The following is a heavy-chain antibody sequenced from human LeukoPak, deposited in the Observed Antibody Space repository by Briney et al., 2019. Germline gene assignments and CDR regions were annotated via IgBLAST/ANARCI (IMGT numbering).Heavy chain of an antibody. Sequence: ASVKVSCKASGYTFTSYGISWVRQAPGQGLEWMGWISAYNGNTNYAQKLQGRVTMTTDTSTGTAYMELRSLRSDDTAVYYCARVMLAAAGTGWFDPWGQGTLVTVSS. CDR2: ISAYNGNT. V-gene: IGHV1-18*01. CDR3: ARVMLAAAGTGWFDP. D-gene: IGHD6-13*01. J-gene: IGHJ5*02. CDR1: GYTFTSYG.